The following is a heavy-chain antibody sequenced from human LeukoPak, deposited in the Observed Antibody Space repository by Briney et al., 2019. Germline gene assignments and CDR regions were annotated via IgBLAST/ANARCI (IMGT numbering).Heavy chain of an antibody. CDR2: IYYSGST. V-gene: IGHV4-59*01. Sequence: SETLSLTCTVSGGSISSYYWTWIRQPPGKGLEWIGFIYYSGSTNYNPSLKSRVTISVDTSKSQFSLILSSVTAADTAVYFCARAYRDAYNTYYFDYWGQGTPVTVSS. CDR1: GGSISSYY. J-gene: IGHJ4*02. CDR3: ARAYRDAYNTYYFDY. D-gene: IGHD5-24*01.